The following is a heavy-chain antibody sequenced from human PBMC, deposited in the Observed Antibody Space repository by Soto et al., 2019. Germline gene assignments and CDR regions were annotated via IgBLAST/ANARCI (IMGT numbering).Heavy chain of an antibody. D-gene: IGHD3-10*01. CDR1: GGSISSYY. CDR2: VYYSGST. Sequence: LQESGPGLVKPSETLSLTCTVSGGSISSYYWSWIRQPPGKGLEWIGYVYYSGSTNYNPSLKSRVTISLDTSKNQFSLKLSSVTAADTAVYYCARSGSGSYSPYYFYYGMDVWGQGTTVTVSS. J-gene: IGHJ6*02. V-gene: IGHV4-59*08. CDR3: ARSGSGSYSPYYFYYGMDV.